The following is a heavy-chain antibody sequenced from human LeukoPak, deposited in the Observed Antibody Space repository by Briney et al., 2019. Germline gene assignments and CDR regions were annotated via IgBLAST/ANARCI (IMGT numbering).Heavy chain of an antibody. V-gene: IGHV3-49*04. CDR2: IRSKAHGGTP. J-gene: IGHJ3*01. Sequence: PGGSLRLSCTASGFTFGDYAFSWVRQAPGKGLQWVTFIRSKAHGGTPEYAASVKGRFTVSRDDSKSIAYLQIDGLKTEDTAVYYCTRARYCGSASYYSDAFDVWGQGTLVTVSS. D-gene: IGHD3-10*01. CDR3: TRARYCGSASYYSDAFDV. CDR1: GFTFGDYA.